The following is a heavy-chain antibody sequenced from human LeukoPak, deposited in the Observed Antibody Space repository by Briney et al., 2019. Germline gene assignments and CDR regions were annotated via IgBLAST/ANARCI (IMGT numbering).Heavy chain of an antibody. Sequence: GGSLRLSCAGSGFTFSDYYMSWIRHAPGKGLAWISDISNSGNTIYHADSVKGRFTISRDNAKNSLYLQMNSLRAEDTAVYYCAKSGHSSSPNVFDYWGQGTLVTVSS. J-gene: IGHJ4*02. CDR1: GFTFSDYY. V-gene: IGHV3-11*01. CDR2: ISNSGNTI. CDR3: AKSGHSSSPNVFDY. D-gene: IGHD6-6*01.